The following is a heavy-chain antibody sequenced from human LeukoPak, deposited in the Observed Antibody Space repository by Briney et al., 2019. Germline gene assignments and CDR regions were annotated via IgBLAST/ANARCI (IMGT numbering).Heavy chain of an antibody. CDR3: ARHGDYDFWSGYQNWFDP. CDR2: INHSGST. D-gene: IGHD3-3*01. CDR1: GGSFSGYY. Sequence: SETLSLTCAVYGGSFSGYYWSWIRQPPGKGLEWIGEINHSGSTNYNPSLKSRVTISVDTSKNQFSLKLSSVTAADTAVYYCARHGDYDFWSGYQNWFDPWGQGTLVTVSS. V-gene: IGHV4-34*01. J-gene: IGHJ5*02.